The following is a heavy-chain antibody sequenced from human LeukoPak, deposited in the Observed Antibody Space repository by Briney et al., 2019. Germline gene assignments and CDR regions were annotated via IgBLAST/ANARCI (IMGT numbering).Heavy chain of an antibody. CDR3: ARAGYYYDSSGYLLA. V-gene: IGHV1-18*01. J-gene: IGHJ4*02. CDR1: GYTFTSYG. D-gene: IGHD3-22*01. CDR2: ISAYNGNT. Sequence: ASVKVSCKASGYTFTSYGSSWVRQAPGQGLEWMGWISAYNGNTNYAQKLQGRVTMTTDTSTSTAYMELRSLRSDDTAVYYWARAGYYYDSSGYLLAWGQGTLVTVSS.